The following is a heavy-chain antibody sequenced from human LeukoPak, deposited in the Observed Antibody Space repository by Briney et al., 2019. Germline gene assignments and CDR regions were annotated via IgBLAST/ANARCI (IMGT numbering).Heavy chain of an antibody. CDR3: AKDGGSGSYYNSQVDY. V-gene: IGHV3-23*01. CDR2: ISGSGGST. J-gene: IGHJ4*02. D-gene: IGHD3-10*01. Sequence: GGSLRLSCAASGFTFSSYAMSWVRQAPGKGLEWVSAISGSGGSTYYADSVKGRFTISRDNSKNTLYLQMNSLRAEDTAVYYCAKDGGSGSYYNSQVDYWGQGTLVTVSS. CDR1: GFTFSSYA.